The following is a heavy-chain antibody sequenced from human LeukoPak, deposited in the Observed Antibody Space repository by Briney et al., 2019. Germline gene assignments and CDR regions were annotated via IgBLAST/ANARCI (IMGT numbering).Heavy chain of an antibody. D-gene: IGHD2-2*01. CDR3: ARLIPPGIGHYHYHYMDV. J-gene: IGHJ6*03. Sequence: SETLSLTCIVSSGSISGSNYYWGWIRQPPGKGLEWIGSIYYSGSTYYNPSLKSRVTISIDTSKKNFSLNLSSVTAADTAVYYCARLIPPGIGHYHYHYMDVWGKGTTVTISS. V-gene: IGHV4-39*07. CDR1: SGSISGSNYY. CDR2: IYYSGST.